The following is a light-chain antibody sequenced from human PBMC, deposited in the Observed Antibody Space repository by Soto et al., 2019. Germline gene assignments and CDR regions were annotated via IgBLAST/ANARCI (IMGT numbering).Light chain of an antibody. Sequence: AIQMTQSPSSLSASVGDRVTITCRASQDIRNELGWYQQKPGRAPNLLIYAASSLQSGVPSRFSGSGSGTDFTLTISSLQPEDFATYYCLQDYRYPITFGLGTRLEI. J-gene: IGKJ5*01. V-gene: IGKV1-6*01. CDR1: QDIRNE. CDR3: LQDYRYPIT. CDR2: AAS.